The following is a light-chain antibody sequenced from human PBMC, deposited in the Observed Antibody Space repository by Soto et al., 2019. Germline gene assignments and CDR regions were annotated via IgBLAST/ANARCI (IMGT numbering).Light chain of an antibody. CDR1: QSVGSSY. CDR3: QQDTTSSWT. Sequence: EVVLTQSPGTLSLSPGERATLSCRASQSVGSSYLAWYQQKPGQAPRVLIYGTSSRATGIPDRFSGSGSGTDFTLTISRLEPEDFAVYYCQQDTTSSWTFGQGTKVEIE. J-gene: IGKJ1*01. CDR2: GTS. V-gene: IGKV3-20*01.